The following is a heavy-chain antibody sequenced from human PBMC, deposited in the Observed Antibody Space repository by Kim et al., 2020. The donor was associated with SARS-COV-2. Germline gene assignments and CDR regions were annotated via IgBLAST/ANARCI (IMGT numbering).Heavy chain of an antibody. D-gene: IGHD1-26*01. J-gene: IGHJ4*02. Sequence: GGSLRLSCAASGFAFSSFGMHWVRQAPGKGLEWVAVISYDGSKKYYAEAVKGRFTISRDDSKNTLYLQMNNLRLEDTSTYYCARVGVAGIAGIDYWGQG. CDR3: ARVGVAGIAGIDY. CDR1: GFAFSSFG. V-gene: IGHV3-33*05. CDR2: ISYDGSKK.